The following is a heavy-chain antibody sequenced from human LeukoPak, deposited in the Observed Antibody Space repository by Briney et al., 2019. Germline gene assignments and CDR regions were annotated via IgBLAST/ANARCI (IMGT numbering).Heavy chain of an antibody. CDR2: ISSSGSNI. D-gene: IGHD2-2*01. CDR1: GFTFSSYE. CDR3: AREDLSGYPYYYGMDV. V-gene: IGHV3-48*03. J-gene: IGHJ6*02. Sequence: GGSLTLSCPAPGFTFSSYEMKWVRQAPGKGLEWVSYISSSGSNIYYADSVKGRFTISRDNAKKSLYLQMNSLRDEDTAVYYCAREDLSGYPYYYGMDVWGQGTTVTVSS.